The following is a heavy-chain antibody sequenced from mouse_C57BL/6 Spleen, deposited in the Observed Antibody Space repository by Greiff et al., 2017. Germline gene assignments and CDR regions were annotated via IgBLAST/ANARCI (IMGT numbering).Heavy chain of an antibody. V-gene: IGHV5-6*01. J-gene: IGHJ1*03. D-gene: IGHD1-1*01. Sequence: EVKLQESGGDLVKPGGSLKLSCAASGFTFSSYGMSWVRQTPDKRLEWVATISSGGSYTYYPDSVKGRFTISRDNAKNTLYRQMSRLKSEDTAMYYCARQERGSSWYFDVWGTGTTVTVSS. CDR3: ARQERGSSWYFDV. CDR2: ISSGGSYT. CDR1: GFTFSSYG.